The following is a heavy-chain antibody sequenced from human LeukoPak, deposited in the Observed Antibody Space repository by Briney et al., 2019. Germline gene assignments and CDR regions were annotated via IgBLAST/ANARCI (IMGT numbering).Heavy chain of an antibody. D-gene: IGHD4-23*01. V-gene: IGHV4-59*08. CDR3: ARQTYGGNPYFDY. CDR1: GGSISSYY. Sequence: PSETLSLTCTVSGGSISSYYWSWIRQPPGKGLEWIGYIYYSGSTNYNPSLKSRVTISVDTSKNQFSLKLSSVTAADTAVYYCARQTYGGNPYFDYWGQGTLVTVSS. CDR2: IYYSGST. J-gene: IGHJ4*02.